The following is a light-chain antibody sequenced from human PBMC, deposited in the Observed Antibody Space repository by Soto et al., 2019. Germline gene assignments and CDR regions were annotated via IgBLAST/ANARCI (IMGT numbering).Light chain of an antibody. V-gene: IGKV1-12*01. CDR1: QDISSW. CDR2: SAS. CDR3: QQANTFPYT. J-gene: IGKJ2*01. Sequence: DIQMTQSPSSVSASVGDRVTITCRASQDISSWLAWYQQKPGKAPNLLIFSASSLESGVPSRFSGSGSGTEVTLTISSLQPEDFATYYCQQANTFPYTFGQGTKLEIK.